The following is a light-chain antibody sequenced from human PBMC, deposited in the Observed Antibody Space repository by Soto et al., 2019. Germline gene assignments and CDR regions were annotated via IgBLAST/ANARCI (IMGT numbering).Light chain of an antibody. CDR2: AAS. V-gene: IGKV1-27*01. J-gene: IGKJ4*01. CDR1: QGISNY. CDR3: QKYNSALGTLT. Sequence: DIQMTQSPSSLSASVGDRVTITCRASQGISNYLAWYQQKSGKVPKLLIYAASTLQSGVPSRFSGSGSGTDFTLTISSLQPEDVATYYCQKYNSALGTLTFGGGTKVEIK.